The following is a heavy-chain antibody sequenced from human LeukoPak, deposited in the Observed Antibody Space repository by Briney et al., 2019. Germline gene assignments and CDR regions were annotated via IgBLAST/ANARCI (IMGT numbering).Heavy chain of an antibody. CDR2: IRSKANSYAT. CDR1: GFTFSGSA. J-gene: IGHJ4*02. D-gene: IGHD6-19*01. CDR3: TRRVDSSRYFDY. Sequence: GGSLRLSCAASGFTFSGSAMHWVRQASGKGLEWVGRIRSKANSYATAYAASVKGRFTISRDDSKNTAYLKMNSLKTEDTAVYYCTRRVDSSRYFDYWGQGTLVTVSS. V-gene: IGHV3-73*01.